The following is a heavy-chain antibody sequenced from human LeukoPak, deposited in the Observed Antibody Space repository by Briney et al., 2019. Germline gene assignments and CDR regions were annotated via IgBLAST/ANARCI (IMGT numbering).Heavy chain of an antibody. Sequence: GASVKVSCKASGYTFTGYFMHWVRQAPGQGLEWMGWINPNSGDTNYAQKFQGRVTMTGDTSISTAYMELSRLRSDDTAVYYCARGRKLERTFDPWGQGTLVTVSS. D-gene: IGHD1-1*01. CDR1: GYTFTGYF. V-gene: IGHV1-2*02. CDR3: ARGRKLERTFDP. J-gene: IGHJ5*02. CDR2: INPNSGDT.